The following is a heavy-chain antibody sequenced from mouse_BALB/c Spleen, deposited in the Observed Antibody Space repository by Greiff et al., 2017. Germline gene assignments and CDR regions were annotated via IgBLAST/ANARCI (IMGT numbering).Heavy chain of an antibody. CDR1: GFTFSSYG. J-gene: IGHJ4*01. D-gene: IGHD2-10*02. CDR3: ARQGYGNYDAMDY. V-gene: IGHV5-6*01. Sequence: DVQLVESGGDLVKPGGSLKLSCAASGFTFSSYGMSWVRQTPDKGLEWVATISSGGSYTYYPDSVKGRFTIARDNAKNTLYLQMSSLKSEDTAMYYCARQGYGNYDAMDYWGQGTSVTVSS. CDR2: ISSGGSYT.